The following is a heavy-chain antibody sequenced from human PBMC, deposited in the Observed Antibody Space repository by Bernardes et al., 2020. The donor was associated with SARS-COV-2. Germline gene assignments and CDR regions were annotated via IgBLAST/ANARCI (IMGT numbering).Heavy chain of an antibody. J-gene: IGHJ5*02. D-gene: IGHD3-10*01. CDR2: IWYDGSNK. CDR1: GFTFSSYG. CDR3: ARERDYYGSGSYESWFDP. V-gene: IGHV3-33*01. Sequence: GGSLRLSCAASGFTFSSYGMHWVRQAPGKGLEWVAVIWYDGSNKYYADSVKGRFTISRDNSKNTLYLQMNSLRAEDTAVYYCARERDYYGSGSYESWFDPWGQGTLVTVSS.